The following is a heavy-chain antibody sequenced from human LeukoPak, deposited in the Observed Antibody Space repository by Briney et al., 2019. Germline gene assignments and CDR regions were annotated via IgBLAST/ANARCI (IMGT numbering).Heavy chain of an antibody. J-gene: IGHJ4*02. D-gene: IGHD1-1*01. V-gene: IGHV1-18*01. CDR3: ARDDRTGDLDY. Sequence: ASVNVSCKTSGYTFTSYGISWVRQAPGQGLEWMGWISAYNGNTNYAQKLQGRVTMTTDTSTSTAYMELRSLRSDDTAVYYCARDDRTGDLDYWGQGTLVTVSS. CDR1: GYTFTSYG. CDR2: ISAYNGNT.